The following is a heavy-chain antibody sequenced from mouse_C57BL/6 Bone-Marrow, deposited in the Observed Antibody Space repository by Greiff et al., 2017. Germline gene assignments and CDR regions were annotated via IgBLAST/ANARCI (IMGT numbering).Heavy chain of an antibody. CDR1: GFTFSSYA. CDR2: ISDGGSYT. CDR3: ARGENYYGTLFAY. V-gene: IGHV5-4*01. J-gene: IGHJ3*01. Sequence: EVQVVESGGGLVKPGGSLKLSCAASGFTFSSYAMSWVRQTPEKRLEWVANISDGGSYTYYPDNVKGRFTISRDNAKNNLYLQMSQLKSEDTAMYYCARGENYYGTLFAYWGQGTLVTVSA. D-gene: IGHD1-1*01.